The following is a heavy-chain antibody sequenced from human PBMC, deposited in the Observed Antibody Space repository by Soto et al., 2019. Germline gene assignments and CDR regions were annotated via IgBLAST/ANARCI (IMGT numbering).Heavy chain of an antibody. CDR3: AKAPLAFDI. CDR2: ITGSGAVT. V-gene: IGHV3-23*01. CDR1: GLTFSRYA. J-gene: IGHJ3*02. Sequence: AALRISGACSGLTFSRYAMSWVRQAPGKGLEWVSSITGSGAVTYYADSVKGRVTISRDTSKDTVFLQIKSLRVEDTAVYYCAKAPLAFDIWGQGTLVTVSS.